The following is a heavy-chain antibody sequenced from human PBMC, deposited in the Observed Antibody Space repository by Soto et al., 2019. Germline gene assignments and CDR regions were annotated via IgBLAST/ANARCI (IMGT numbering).Heavy chain of an antibody. D-gene: IGHD3-3*01. V-gene: IGHV4-59*01. CDR2: ISYSGGT. Sequence: LSLTCTVSAASITSYSWSWVRQTPGKGLEWIGYISYSGGTNHNPSLNSRVTISTHTSNNQFSLRLNSVTAEDTAVYYCARAISIYGVVTYGLDVWGQGTTVTVSS. J-gene: IGHJ6*02. CDR3: ARAISIYGVVTYGLDV. CDR1: AASITSYS.